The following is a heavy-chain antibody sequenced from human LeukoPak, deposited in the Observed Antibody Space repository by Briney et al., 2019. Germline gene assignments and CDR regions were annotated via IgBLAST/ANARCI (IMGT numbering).Heavy chain of an antibody. CDR3: ARDERVHIAAPFDY. Sequence: ASVKVSCKASGYTFTSYAMNWVRQAPGQGLEWMGWINTNTGNPTYAQGFTGRFVFSLDTSVSTAYLQISSLRAEDTAVYYCARDERVHIAAPFDYWGQGTLVTVSS. CDR1: GYTFTSYA. CDR2: INTNTGNP. D-gene: IGHD6-25*01. V-gene: IGHV7-4-1*02. J-gene: IGHJ4*02.